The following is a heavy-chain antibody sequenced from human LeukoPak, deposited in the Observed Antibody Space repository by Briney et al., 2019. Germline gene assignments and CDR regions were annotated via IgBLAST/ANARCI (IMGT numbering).Heavy chain of an antibody. CDR2: IYTSGST. V-gene: IGHV4-4*07. Sequence: SETLSLTCTVSGGSISSYYWGWIRQPAGKGLEWIGRIYTSGSTNYNPSLKSRVTMSVDTSKNQFSLKLSSVTAADTAVYYCARASDDFWSGYYLDTAPVFDYWGQGTLVTVSS. D-gene: IGHD3-3*01. CDR3: ARASDDFWSGYYLDTAPVFDY. J-gene: IGHJ4*02. CDR1: GGSISSYY.